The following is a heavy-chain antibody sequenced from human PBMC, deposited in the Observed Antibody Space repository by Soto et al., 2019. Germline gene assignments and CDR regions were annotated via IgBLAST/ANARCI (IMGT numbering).Heavy chain of an antibody. V-gene: IGHV1-18*01. CDR1: GYTFTSYH. J-gene: IGHJ4*02. Sequence: QVQLGQSGAEVKKPGASVKVSCKTAGYTFTSYHISWVRQAPGQGLEWMGWISAYKTNTNYAQKFQGRVTMTTDTLTSTAYMELRSLRSDDTAVYYCARDTPPTDYWGQGTLVTVSS. CDR3: ARDTPPTDY. CDR2: ISAYKTNT.